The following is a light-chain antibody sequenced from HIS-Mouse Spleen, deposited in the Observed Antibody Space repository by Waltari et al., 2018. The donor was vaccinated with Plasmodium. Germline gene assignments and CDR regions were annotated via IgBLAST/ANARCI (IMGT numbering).Light chain of an antibody. CDR3: SSYTSSSTLL. J-gene: IGLJ1*01. CDR2: DVS. V-gene: IGLV2-14*03. CDR1: SSDVGGYNY. Sequence: QSALTQPASVFGSPGQSITIPCTGTSSDVGGYNYVPWYQQHPGKAPKLMIYDVSNRPPGVSNLFAGSKSGNTASLTISGLQAEDEADYYCSSYTSSSTLLFGTGTKVTVL.